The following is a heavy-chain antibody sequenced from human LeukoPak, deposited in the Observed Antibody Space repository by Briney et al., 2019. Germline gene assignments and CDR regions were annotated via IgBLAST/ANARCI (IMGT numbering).Heavy chain of an antibody. J-gene: IGHJ4*02. CDR1: GGSFSGYY. Sequence: PSETLSLTCAVYGGSFSGYYWSWIRQPPGKGLEWIGEINHSGSTNYNPSLKSRVTISVDTSKNQFSLKLSSVTAADTAVYYCATEDYYGSGSALFDYWGREPWSPSPQ. CDR3: ATEDYYGSGSALFDY. CDR2: INHSGST. D-gene: IGHD3-10*01. V-gene: IGHV4-34*01.